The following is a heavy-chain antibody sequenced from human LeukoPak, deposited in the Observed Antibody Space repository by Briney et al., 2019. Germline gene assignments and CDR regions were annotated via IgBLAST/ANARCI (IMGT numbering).Heavy chain of an antibody. Sequence: GGSLRLSCAASGFTFSSYSMNWVRQAPGKGLEWVSSISSSSSYIYYADSVKGRFTISRDNAKNSLYLQMNSLRAEDTALYYCARVGRDSIGAFDYWGQGTLVTVSS. V-gene: IGHV3-21*04. J-gene: IGHJ4*02. D-gene: IGHD5-24*01. CDR1: GFTFSSYS. CDR2: ISSSSSYI. CDR3: ARVGRDSIGAFDY.